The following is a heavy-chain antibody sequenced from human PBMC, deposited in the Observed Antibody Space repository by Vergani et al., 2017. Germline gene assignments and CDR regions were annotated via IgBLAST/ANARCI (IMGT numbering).Heavy chain of an antibody. J-gene: IGHJ4*02. CDR3: ARAGYFMNTARLRYFDH. V-gene: IGHV3-30-3*01. Sequence: QVQLVESGGGVVQPGRSLRLSCAASGFTFRSSAIHWVRQAPGKGLEWVAVISYDGNNEYYADSVKGRFTISRDNSRNTLYLQMNSLRVEDTAVYYCARAGYFMNTARLRYFDHWGQGTRVTVSS. D-gene: IGHD3-9*01. CDR1: GFTFRSSA. CDR2: ISYDGNNE.